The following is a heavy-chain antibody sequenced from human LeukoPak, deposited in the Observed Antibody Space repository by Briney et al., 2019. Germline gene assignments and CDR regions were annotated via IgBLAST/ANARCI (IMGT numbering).Heavy chain of an antibody. V-gene: IGHV4-59*10. Sequence: PSETLSLTCAVYGGSFSGYYWSWIRQPAGKGLEWIGRIYTSGSTNYNPSLKSRVTMSVDTSKNQFSLKLSSVTAADTAVYYCARVGALGYCSGGSCYSMYAFDIWGQGTMVTVSS. CDR1: GGSFSGYY. J-gene: IGHJ3*02. D-gene: IGHD2-15*01. CDR3: ARVGALGYCSGGSCYSMYAFDI. CDR2: IYTSGST.